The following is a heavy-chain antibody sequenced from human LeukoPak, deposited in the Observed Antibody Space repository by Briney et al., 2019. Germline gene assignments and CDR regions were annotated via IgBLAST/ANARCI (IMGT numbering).Heavy chain of an antibody. CDR1: GGTLISYA. J-gene: IGHJ6*03. CDR3: ARNRYGSGRDYYYYYMDV. V-gene: IGHV1-69*13. D-gene: IGHD3-10*01. CDR2: IIPIFGTA. Sequence: ASVKVSCKASGGTLISYAISWVRQAPGQGLEWMGGIIPIFGTANYAQKFQGRVTITADESTSTAYMELSSLRSEDTAVYYCARNRYGSGRDYYYYYMDVWGKGTTVTISS.